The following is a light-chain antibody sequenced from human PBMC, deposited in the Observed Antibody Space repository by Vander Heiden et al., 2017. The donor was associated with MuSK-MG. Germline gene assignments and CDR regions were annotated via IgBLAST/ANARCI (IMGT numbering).Light chain of an antibody. CDR3: SSYTSSSTLGV. J-gene: IGLJ2*01. Sequence: QSALTQPASVSGSPGQSITISCTGTSSDVGGYNYVSWYQQHPGKAPKLMIYDVRNRPSGVSNRFPGSKSGNTASLTNSGLQAEDEADYYCSSYTSSSTLGVFGGGTKLTVL. CDR1: SSDVGGYNY. V-gene: IGLV2-14*03. CDR2: DVR.